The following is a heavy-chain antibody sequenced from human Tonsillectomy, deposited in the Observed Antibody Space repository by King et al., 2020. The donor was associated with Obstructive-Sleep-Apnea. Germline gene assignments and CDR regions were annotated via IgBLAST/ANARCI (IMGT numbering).Heavy chain of an antibody. J-gene: IGHJ5*02. CDR2: VYHSGST. D-gene: IGHD3-16*01. CDR1: GGSISSGHW. V-gene: IGHV4-4*02. CDR3: AREGDVAPTNWFDP. Sequence: QLQESGPGLVKPSGTLSLTCVVSGGSISSGHWWTWFRQPPGKGLEWIGEVYHSGSTNYKPSLKSRVTISLDKSKNQFSLKLTSVTAADTAVYYCAREGDVAPTNWFDPWGQGILVTVSS.